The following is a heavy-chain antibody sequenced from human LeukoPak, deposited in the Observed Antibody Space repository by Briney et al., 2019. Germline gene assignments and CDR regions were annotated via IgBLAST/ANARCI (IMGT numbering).Heavy chain of an antibody. CDR1: GLTFRTYG. Sequence: PGGSLRLSCSASGLTFRTYGMHWVRQAPGKGLEWVAFTRFDGSNQYYADSVKGRFTISRDNSNNTLSLQMNTLRGDDTAVYFCAKGYGESHFDSWGQGTLVTVSS. D-gene: IGHD5-18*01. J-gene: IGHJ4*02. CDR2: TRFDGSNQ. V-gene: IGHV3-30*02. CDR3: AKGYGESHFDS.